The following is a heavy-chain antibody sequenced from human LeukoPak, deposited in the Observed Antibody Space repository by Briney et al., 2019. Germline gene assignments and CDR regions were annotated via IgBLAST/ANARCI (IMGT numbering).Heavy chain of an antibody. V-gene: IGHV1-2*06. J-gene: IGHJ4*02. CDR3: ARDNYDYVWGSYQDY. CDR2: INPNSGGT. D-gene: IGHD3-16*02. CDR1: GYTFTGYY. Sequence: ASVKVSCKASGYTFTGYYMHWVRQAPRQGLEWMGPINPNSGGTNYAQKFQGRVTMTRDTSISTAYMELSRLRSDDTAVYYCARDNYDYVWGSYQDYWGQGTLVTVSS.